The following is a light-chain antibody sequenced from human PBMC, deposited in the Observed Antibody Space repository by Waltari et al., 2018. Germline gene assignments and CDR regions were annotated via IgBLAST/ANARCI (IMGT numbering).Light chain of an antibody. CDR1: QSVRTY. V-gene: IGKV3-11*01. CDR2: DVS. CDR3: QQRYSWPLT. Sequence: EIVLTQSPASLSLSPGERVTLSCRASQSVRTYLAWYQQKPGQAPRLLIYDVSNRATGIPARFSGSGSGTDFTLTITSQEPEDFAVYYCQQRYSWPLTFGGGTNIEIK. J-gene: IGKJ4*01.